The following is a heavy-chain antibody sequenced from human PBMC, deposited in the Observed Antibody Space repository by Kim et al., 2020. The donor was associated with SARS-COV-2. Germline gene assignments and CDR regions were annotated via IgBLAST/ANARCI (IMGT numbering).Heavy chain of an antibody. J-gene: IGHJ4*02. V-gene: IGHV3-7*01. CDR1: GFTFSGFW. D-gene: IGHD2-21*02. CDR3: TRERVTEKSHFDY. CDR2: IKEDGTET. Sequence: GGSLRLSCAASGFTFSGFWMSWVRQAPGKGLEGVANIKEDGTETYYLDSVEGRFTISRDNAKNSLYLQVNSLRAEDTAVYYCTRERVTEKSHFDYWGQGTLVTVSS.